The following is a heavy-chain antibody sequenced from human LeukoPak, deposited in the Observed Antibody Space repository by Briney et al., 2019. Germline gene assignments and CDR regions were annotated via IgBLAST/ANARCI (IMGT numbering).Heavy chain of an antibody. D-gene: IGHD3-9*01. Sequence: SETLSLTCTVSGGSISSGSYYWSWIRQPAGKGLEWIGRIYTSGSTNYNPSLKSRVTISVDTSKNQFSLKLSSVTAADTAVYYCARDTVPPRRYFDWSLMSRDYYYYMDVWGKGTTVTISS. V-gene: IGHV4-61*02. CDR3: ARDTVPPRRYFDWSLMSRDYYYYMDV. J-gene: IGHJ6*03. CDR1: GGSISSGSYY. CDR2: IYTSGST.